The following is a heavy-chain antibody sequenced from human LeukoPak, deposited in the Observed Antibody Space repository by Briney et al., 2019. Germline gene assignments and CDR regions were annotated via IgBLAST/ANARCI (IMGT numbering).Heavy chain of an antibody. D-gene: IGHD2-15*01. CDR3: ARYCSRGSCYSNWCDP. V-gene: IGHV4-34*01. CDR2: INHSGST. Sequence: PSETLSLTCAVYCGSFSGYYWSWIRQPPGKGLEGIGEINHSGSTNYNPSLKSRVTISVDTSKNQFSLELSSVTAADTAVYHCARYCSRGSCYSNWCDPWGQGTLVTVSS. J-gene: IGHJ5*02. CDR1: CGSFSGYY.